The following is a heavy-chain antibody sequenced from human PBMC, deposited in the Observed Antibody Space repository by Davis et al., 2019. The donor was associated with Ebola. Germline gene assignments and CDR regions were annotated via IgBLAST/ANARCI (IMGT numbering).Heavy chain of an antibody. CDR3: AKDLRGYYGQADY. J-gene: IGHJ4*02. CDR1: GFTFSSYW. Sequence: GESLKISCAASGFTFSSYWMSWVRQAPGKGLEWVSSIDGNGADTYYADSVKGRFTISRENSKNILFLQMNSLGAEDTAMYYCAKDLRGYYGQADYWGQGTLVTVSS. D-gene: IGHD3-3*01. V-gene: IGHV3-23*01. CDR2: IDGNGADT.